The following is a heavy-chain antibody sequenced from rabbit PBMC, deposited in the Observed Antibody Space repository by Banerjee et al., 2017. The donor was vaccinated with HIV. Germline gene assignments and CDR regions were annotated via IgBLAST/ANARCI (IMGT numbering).Heavy chain of an antibody. CDR1: GFSFSSGYD. J-gene: IGHJ4*01. CDR2: IGAGSGSA. D-gene: IGHD4-2*01. V-gene: IGHV1S45*01. CDR3: ARGGLVVGLNL. Sequence: QEQLEESGGGLGKPEGSLTLTCKASGFSFSSGYDMCWVRQAPGKGLEWIGCIGAGSGSAYYATWAKGRFTISKTSSTTVTLQMTSLTAADTATYFCARGGLVVGLNLWGPGTLVTVS.